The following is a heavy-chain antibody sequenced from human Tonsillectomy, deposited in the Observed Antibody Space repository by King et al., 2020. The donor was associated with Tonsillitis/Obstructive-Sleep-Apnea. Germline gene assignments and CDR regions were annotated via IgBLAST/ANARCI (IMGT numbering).Heavy chain of an antibody. CDR1: RGSISSAGYY. V-gene: IGHV4-31*03. Sequence: VQLQESGPGLVKPSQTLSLTYTVSRGSISSAGYYWSWIRQHPGKGLEWIGYIYYNGNTYYNPSLKSRLTISVDTSKNQFSLNLSSVTAADTAVYYCARGIPTPYYFDSWGQGTLVTVSS. CDR2: IYYNGNT. CDR3: ARGIPTPYYFDS. J-gene: IGHJ4*02.